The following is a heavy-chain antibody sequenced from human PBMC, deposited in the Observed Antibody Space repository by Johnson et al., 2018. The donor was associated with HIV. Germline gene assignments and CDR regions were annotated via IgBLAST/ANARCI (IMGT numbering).Heavy chain of an antibody. CDR2: ISYDGSNK. J-gene: IGHJ3*02. Sequence: QVQLVESGGGLIQPGGSLRLSCAASGFTVSSYAMHWVRQAPGKGLEWVAVISYDGSNKYYADSVKGRFTISRDNSKNTLYLQMHSLRTEDTAMYYCARERGYFGNPAFDIWGQGTMVTVS. CDR1: GFTVSSYA. D-gene: IGHD4-23*01. CDR3: ARERGYFGNPAFDI. V-gene: IGHV3-30-3*01.